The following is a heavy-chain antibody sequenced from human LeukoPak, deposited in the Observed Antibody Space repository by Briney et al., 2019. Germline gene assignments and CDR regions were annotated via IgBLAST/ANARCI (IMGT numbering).Heavy chain of an antibody. CDR2: ISGSGGST. D-gene: IGHD3-22*01. Sequence: GGSLRLSCAASGFTSSSYAMSWVRQAPGKGLEWVTAISGSGGSTYYADSVEGRLTISRDNSKNTLYLQMNSLRAEDTAVYYCAKAKVTMIVVDFDYWGQGTLVTVSS. CDR1: GFTSSSYA. J-gene: IGHJ4*02. CDR3: AKAKVTMIVVDFDY. V-gene: IGHV3-23*01.